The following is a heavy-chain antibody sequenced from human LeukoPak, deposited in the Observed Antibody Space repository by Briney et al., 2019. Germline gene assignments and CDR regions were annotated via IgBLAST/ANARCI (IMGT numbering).Heavy chain of an antibody. V-gene: IGHV4-39*07. CDR3: ARVSREINVWFFDN. D-gene: IGHD3-10*01. Sequence: SETLSLTCTVSGGSISSSNYYWGWIRQPPGKGLEWIGSIYYSGSTYYNPSLKSRVTISIDTSKNQFSLKMRSVTAADTAVYYCARVSREINVWFFDNWGQGTLVTVSS. CDR2: IYYSGST. J-gene: IGHJ4*02. CDR1: GGSISSSNYY.